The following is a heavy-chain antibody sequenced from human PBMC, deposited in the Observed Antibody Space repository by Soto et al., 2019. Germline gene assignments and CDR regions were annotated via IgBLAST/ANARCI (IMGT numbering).Heavy chain of an antibody. J-gene: IGHJ6*02. CDR2: IIPISGTA. V-gene: IGHV1-69*01. CDR1: GGTFNSYA. CDR3: ARSQGSSTSLEIYYYYYYGMDV. Sequence: QVQLVQSGAEVKKPGSSVKVSCKASGGTFNSYAISWVRQAPGQGLEWMGGIIPISGTANYAQKFQGRVTITADESTSTAYMGLSSLRSEDTALYYCARSQGSSTSLEIYYYYYYGMDVLGQGTTVTVSS. D-gene: IGHD2-2*01.